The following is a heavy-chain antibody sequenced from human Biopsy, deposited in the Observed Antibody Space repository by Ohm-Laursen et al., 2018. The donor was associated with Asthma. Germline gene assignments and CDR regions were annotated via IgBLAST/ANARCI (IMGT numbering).Heavy chain of an antibody. D-gene: IGHD6-6*01. Sequence: RSLRLSCAASGFVFSQSGMHWVRQAPGKGLEWVAGIFFDGSNKYYADSVKGRFTISRDNSKDTLYLQVNSLRGDDTAVYYCARGKTWGRSYYFDYWGQGTLVTVSS. CDR2: IFFDGSNK. V-gene: IGHV3-30*03. J-gene: IGHJ4*02. CDR1: GFVFSQSG. CDR3: ARGKTWGRSYYFDY.